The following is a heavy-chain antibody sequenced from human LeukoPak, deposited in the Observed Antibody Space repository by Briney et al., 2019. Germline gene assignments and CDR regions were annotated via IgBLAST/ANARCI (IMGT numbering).Heavy chain of an antibody. CDR3: AQEIPPTIFGVGIDY. D-gene: IGHD3-3*01. CDR2: ISGDGGST. V-gene: IGHV3-43*02. CDR1: GFTFDDYA. J-gene: IGHJ4*02. Sequence: GGSLRLSCAASGFTFDDYAMHWVRQAPGKGLEWVSLISGDGGSTYYADSVKGRFTISRDNSKNSLYLQMNSLRTEDTALYYCAQEIPPTIFGVGIDYWGQGTLVTVSS.